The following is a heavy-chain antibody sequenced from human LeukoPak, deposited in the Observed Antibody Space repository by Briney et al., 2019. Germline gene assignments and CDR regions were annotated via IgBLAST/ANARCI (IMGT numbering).Heavy chain of an antibody. CDR1: GFTFSGFG. V-gene: IGHV3-21*01. CDR2: ISSSSSYI. D-gene: IGHD2-21*01. Sequence: GGSLRLPCAASGFTFSGFGMNWVRQAPGKGLEWVSSISSSSSYIYYADSVKGRFTISRDNAKNSLFLQMSSLRAEDTAVYFCARDLGQVVREYLDHWGQGTLVTVSS. CDR3: ARDLGQVVREYLDH. J-gene: IGHJ4*02.